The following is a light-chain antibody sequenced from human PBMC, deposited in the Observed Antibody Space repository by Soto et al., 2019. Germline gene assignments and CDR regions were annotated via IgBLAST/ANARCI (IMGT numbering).Light chain of an antibody. Sequence: EIVMTQSPATLSVSPGERATLSCRASQSVPSNLAWYQQKPGQAPRLLISGASTRATGIPARFSGSGSGTEFTLIISSLQSEDFAIYYCQQYHHWPWTFGQGTKVEI. CDR3: QQYHHWPWT. CDR2: GAS. V-gene: IGKV3-15*01. CDR1: QSVPSN. J-gene: IGKJ1*01.